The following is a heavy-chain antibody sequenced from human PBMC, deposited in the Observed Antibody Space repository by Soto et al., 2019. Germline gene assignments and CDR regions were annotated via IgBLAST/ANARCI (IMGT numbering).Heavy chain of an antibody. Sequence: QVQLVQSGAEVKKPGSSVNVSCKASGGTFSSYAISWVRQAPGQGLEWMGGIIPIFGTANYAQKFQGRVTITADESTSTAYMELSSLRSEDTAVYYCARGGERVVVPAAPFDYWGQGTLVTVSS. D-gene: IGHD2-2*01. CDR3: ARGGERVVVPAAPFDY. J-gene: IGHJ4*02. CDR1: GGTFSSYA. CDR2: IIPIFGTA. V-gene: IGHV1-69*01.